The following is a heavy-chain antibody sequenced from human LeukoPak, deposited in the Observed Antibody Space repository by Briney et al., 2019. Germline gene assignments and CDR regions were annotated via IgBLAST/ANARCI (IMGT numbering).Heavy chain of an antibody. Sequence: GASVKVSCKASGYTFTTYYMHWVRQAPGQGLEWMGWINPNSGGTNYAQKFQGRVTMTRDTSISTAYMELSRLRSDDTAVYYCARLSDCSSTSCPGYYFDYWGQGTLVTVSS. CDR2: INPNSGGT. D-gene: IGHD2-2*01. CDR3: ARLSDCSSTSCPGYYFDY. CDR1: GYTFTTYY. J-gene: IGHJ4*02. V-gene: IGHV1-2*02.